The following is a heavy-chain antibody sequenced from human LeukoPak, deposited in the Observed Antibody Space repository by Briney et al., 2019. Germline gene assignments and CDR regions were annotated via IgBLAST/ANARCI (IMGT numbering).Heavy chain of an antibody. V-gene: IGHV3-23*01. D-gene: IGHD5-24*01. Sequence: GRSLRLSCAASGFAFSSYAMHWVRQAPGKGLEWVSAISGSGGSTYYADSVKGRFTISRDNSKNTLYLQMNSLRAEDTAVYYCARDRSDGYGFDYWGQGTLVTVSS. CDR1: GFAFSSYA. CDR2: ISGSGGST. CDR3: ARDRSDGYGFDY. J-gene: IGHJ4*02.